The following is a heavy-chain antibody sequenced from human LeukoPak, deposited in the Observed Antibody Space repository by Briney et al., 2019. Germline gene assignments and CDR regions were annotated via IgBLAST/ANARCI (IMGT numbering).Heavy chain of an antibody. CDR3: ARALSWTTESYYYMDV. V-gene: IGHV1-8*02. J-gene: IGHJ6*03. Sequence: ASVKVSCKASGYTFTSYDINWVRQATGQGLEWMGWVNPNSGNTGYAQKFQGRVTMTKNTSITTAHMDLSSLTSEDTAVYYCARALSWTTESYYYMDVWGKGTTVTVSS. D-gene: IGHD3/OR15-3a*01. CDR1: GYTFTSYD. CDR2: VNPNSGNT.